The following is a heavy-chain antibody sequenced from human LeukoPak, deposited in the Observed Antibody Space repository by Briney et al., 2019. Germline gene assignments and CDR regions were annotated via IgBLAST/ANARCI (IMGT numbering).Heavy chain of an antibody. CDR2: IYSTGSI. V-gene: IGHV4-59*08. D-gene: IGHD1-1*01. J-gene: IGHJ3*02. CDR3: ARWNLDLAYDI. Sequence: AETLSLTCTLSGGSFSNYYWTWIRQPPGKGLEWLGYIYSTGSISYNPSLESRVTISIDTSKNTFSLKLTSVTAADTAVYFCARWNLDLAYDIWGQGTMVTVST. CDR1: GGSFSNYY.